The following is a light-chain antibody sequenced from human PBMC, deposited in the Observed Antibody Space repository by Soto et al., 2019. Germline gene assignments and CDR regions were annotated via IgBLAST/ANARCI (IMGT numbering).Light chain of an antibody. CDR3: QQRSDPLT. V-gene: IGKV3D-20*02. Sequence: EIVMTQSPATLSVSPGERATLSCRASQRVSSSYLAWYQQKPGQARRLLIYDASSRATGIPARFSGSGSGTDFTLTISSLEPEDFAVYYCQQRSDPLTFGRGTKVDIK. CDR1: QRVSSSY. J-gene: IGKJ1*01. CDR2: DAS.